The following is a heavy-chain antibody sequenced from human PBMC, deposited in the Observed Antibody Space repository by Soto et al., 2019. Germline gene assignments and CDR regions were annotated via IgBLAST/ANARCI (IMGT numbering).Heavy chain of an antibody. CDR3: ARTTTPYDFWSGYYTGTFDY. CDR1: GYSFTSYW. CDR2: IYPGDSDT. Sequence: GESLKISCKGSGYSFTSYWIGWVRQMPGKGLEWMGIIYPGDSDTRYSPSFQGQVTISADKAISTAYLQWSSLKASDTAMYYCARTTTPYDFWSGYYTGTFDYWGQGTLVTVSS. J-gene: IGHJ4*02. D-gene: IGHD3-3*01. V-gene: IGHV5-51*01.